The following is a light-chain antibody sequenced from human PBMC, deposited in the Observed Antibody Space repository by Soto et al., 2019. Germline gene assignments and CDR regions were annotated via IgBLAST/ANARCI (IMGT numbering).Light chain of an antibody. V-gene: IGLV1-51*01. CDR1: SSNIGNNY. Sequence: QSVLTQPPSVSAAPGQKVTISCSGSSSNIGNNYVSWYQQLPGTAPKLLIYDNNKRPSGIPDRFSGSKSGTSATLGITGLQTGDEADYYCGTWDYSLSVVVFGGGTKLTVL. CDR3: GTWDYSLSVVV. CDR2: DNN. J-gene: IGLJ2*01.